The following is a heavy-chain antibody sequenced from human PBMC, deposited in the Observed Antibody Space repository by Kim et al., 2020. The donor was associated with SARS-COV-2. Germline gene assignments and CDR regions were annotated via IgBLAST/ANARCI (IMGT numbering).Heavy chain of an antibody. CDR3: AVDYAGPVAFDI. Sequence: GGSLRLSCAASGFTFSSYGMNWVRQAPGKGLEWVSSISSSSSYIYYADSVKGRFTISRDNAKNSLYLQMNSLRAEDTAVYYCAVDYAGPVAFDIWGQGTMVTVSS. CDR2: ISSSSSYI. J-gene: IGHJ3*02. D-gene: IGHD4-17*01. V-gene: IGHV3-21*01. CDR1: GFTFSSYG.